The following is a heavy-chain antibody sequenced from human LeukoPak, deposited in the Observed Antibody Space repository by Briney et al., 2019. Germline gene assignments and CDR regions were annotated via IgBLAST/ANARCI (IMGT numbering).Heavy chain of an antibody. J-gene: IGHJ4*02. CDR3: ARDSPEIAAADSFDY. Sequence: SETLSLTCTVSGGSISSYYWSWIRQPAGKGLEWIGRIYYNGSTNYNPSLKSRVTISVDTSKNQFSLKLISVTAPDTAVYYCARDSPEIAAADSFDYWGQGTLVTVSS. CDR1: GGSISSYY. V-gene: IGHV4-4*07. D-gene: IGHD6-13*01. CDR2: IYYNGST.